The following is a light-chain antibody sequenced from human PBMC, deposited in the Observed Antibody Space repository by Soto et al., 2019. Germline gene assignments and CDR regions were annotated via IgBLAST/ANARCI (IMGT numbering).Light chain of an antibody. CDR3: QQFNYWPPIT. V-gene: IGKV3-15*01. Sequence: EIVMTQSPATLSVSPGERATLSCRASQSLSSNLAWYQQIPGRAPRLLIYGASTRASGIPARFSASGSGTEFTLTISSLQSEDFAVYYCQQFNYWPPITFGQGTRLEIK. CDR1: QSLSSN. CDR2: GAS. J-gene: IGKJ5*01.